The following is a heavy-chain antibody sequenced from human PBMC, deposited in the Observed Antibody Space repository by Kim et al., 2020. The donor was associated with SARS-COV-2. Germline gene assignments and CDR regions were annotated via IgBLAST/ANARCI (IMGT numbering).Heavy chain of an antibody. Sequence: GGSLRLSCAASGFTFSSYWMHWVRQAPGKGLVWVSRINSDGSSTSYADSVKGRFTISRDNAKNTLYLQMNSLRAEDTAVYYCASPYYYGSGNYRKRNYYGMDVWSQGTTVTVSS. J-gene: IGHJ6*02. CDR3: ASPYYYGSGNYRKRNYYGMDV. CDR1: GFTFSSYW. D-gene: IGHD3-10*01. V-gene: IGHV3-74*01. CDR2: INSDGSST.